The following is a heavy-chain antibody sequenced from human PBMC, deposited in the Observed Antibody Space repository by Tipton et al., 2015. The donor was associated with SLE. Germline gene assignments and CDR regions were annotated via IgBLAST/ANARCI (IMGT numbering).Heavy chain of an antibody. Sequence: SLRLSCAASGFTFSSYSMNWVRQAPGKGLEWVSSITTSSSFLYYADSVKGRFTISRDNAQNSLYLQMNSLRAEDTAVYYCARDSFWSGYYYYYYYMDVWGKGTTVTVSS. D-gene: IGHD3-3*01. V-gene: IGHV3-21*01. CDR1: GFTFSSYS. CDR3: ARDSFWSGYYYYYYYMDV. CDR2: ITTSSSFL. J-gene: IGHJ6*03.